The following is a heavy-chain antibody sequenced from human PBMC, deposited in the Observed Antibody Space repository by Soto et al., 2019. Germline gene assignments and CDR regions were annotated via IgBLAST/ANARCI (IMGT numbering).Heavy chain of an antibody. CDR1: GGSLSGYY. D-gene: IGHD5-12*01. J-gene: IGHJ4*02. CDR3: ARGQEGVVATN. CDR2: IKDGGYT. V-gene: IGHV4-34*01. Sequence: QVQLQQWGAGLLKPSETLSLNCAINGGSLSGYYWSWIRQPPGKGLEWIGEIKDGGYTNYSPSLKSRATISSDTSNNQFSLRLNSVTAADTGVYYCARGQEGVVATNWDKGALVTVSS.